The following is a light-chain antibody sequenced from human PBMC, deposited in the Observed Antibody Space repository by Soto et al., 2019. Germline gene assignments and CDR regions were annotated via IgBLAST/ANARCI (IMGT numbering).Light chain of an antibody. Sequence: IVFTQSPPPLSVSTGERLTLSCKAMQNLQSFLNWYQQTPGRAPRPLSYDGSKRAAGVPDRIRGDGSGTDYTLTISSLEPEDFAVYYCQQRTRWPMTFGQGTRLEIK. CDR2: DGS. J-gene: IGKJ5*01. CDR1: QNLQSF. V-gene: IGKV3-11*01. CDR3: QQRTRWPMT.